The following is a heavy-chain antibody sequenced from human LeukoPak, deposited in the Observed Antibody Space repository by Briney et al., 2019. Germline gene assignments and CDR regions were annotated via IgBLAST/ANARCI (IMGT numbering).Heavy chain of an antibody. CDR3: ARDPLRFGELLGYFNY. CDR2: ISAYNGNT. V-gene: IGHV1-18*01. D-gene: IGHD3-10*01. CDR1: GYTFTSYY. J-gene: IGHJ4*02. Sequence: ASVKVSCKTSGYTFTSYYISWVRQAPGQGLEWMAWISAYNGNTKYAQKFQGRVTMTTDTSTSTAYMELRSLRSDDTAVYYCARDPLRFGELLGYFNYWGQGTLVTVSS.